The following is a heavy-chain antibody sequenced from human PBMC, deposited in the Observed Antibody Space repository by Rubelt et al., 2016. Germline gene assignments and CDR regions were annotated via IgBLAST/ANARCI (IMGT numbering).Heavy chain of an antibody. CDR3: ARLGCSSTSCPPDGSGSYTFDY. D-gene: IGHD2-2*01. CDR2: INAGNGNT. J-gene: IGHJ4*02. Sequence: QVQLVQSGAEVKKPGASVKVSCKASGYTFTSYAMHWVRQAPGQRLEWMGWINAGNGNTKYSQKFQGRVTMPREPSASTAYMELSSLRSEDTAVYYCARLGCSSTSCPPDGSGSYTFDYWGQGTLVTVSS. V-gene: IGHV1-3*01. CDR1: GYTFTSYA.